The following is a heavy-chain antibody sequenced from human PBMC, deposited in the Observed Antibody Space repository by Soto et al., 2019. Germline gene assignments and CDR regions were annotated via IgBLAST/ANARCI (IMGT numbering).Heavy chain of an antibody. D-gene: IGHD3-10*01. Sequence: PGESLKISCQGFGYTLTNSFSSYWIGWVRQMPGKGLEWMGIIYPGASDTKYNPSFQGQITISADTSTSTAYLQWSSLKASDTAVYYCARERTFGENNHNYMDVWGTGITVTVSS. J-gene: IGHJ6*03. CDR2: IYPGASDT. V-gene: IGHV5-51*01. CDR1: GYTLTNSFSSYW. CDR3: ARERTFGENNHNYMDV.